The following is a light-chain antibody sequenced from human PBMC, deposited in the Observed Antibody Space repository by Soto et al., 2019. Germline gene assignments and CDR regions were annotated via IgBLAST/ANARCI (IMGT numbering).Light chain of an antibody. Sequence: QSVLPQPVSVSGSPGQSITISCTGTSSDVGGYNYVSWYQHHPGKAPKLIIYDVTNRPSGVFNPFSGSKSGNTASLTISGLQPEDEADYYCSSYTTSNTRQIVFGTGTKVTVL. J-gene: IGLJ1*01. V-gene: IGLV2-14*03. CDR2: DVT. CDR3: SSYTTSNTRQIV. CDR1: SSDVGGYNY.